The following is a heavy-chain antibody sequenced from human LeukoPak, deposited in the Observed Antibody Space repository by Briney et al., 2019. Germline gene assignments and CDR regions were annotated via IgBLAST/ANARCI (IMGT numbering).Heavy chain of an antibody. V-gene: IGHV5-51*01. CDR1: GYSSISYC. Sequence: GEPLQIPCKGSGYSSISYCGSCLGRMPGKGREGMGVIFPVDCDTRFSPSLKGKVTISADTSISTAYLKWSSLKASDTAMHYCATYGAYLTIRPLHFDSRGPGTPVTAS. D-gene: IGHD4-17*01. J-gene: IGHJ4*02. CDR2: IFPVDCDT. CDR3: ATYGAYLTIRPLHFDS.